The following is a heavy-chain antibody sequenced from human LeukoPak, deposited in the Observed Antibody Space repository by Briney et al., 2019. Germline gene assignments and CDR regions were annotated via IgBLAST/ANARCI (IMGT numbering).Heavy chain of an antibody. CDR1: RGAIAACW. CDR2: LYYSRNT. Sequence: SEALSLTCPGTRGAIAACWGRWFSQVAGEGLEWIGYLYYSRNTNYSPSLKSRVTISADTSKTQVYLKLRSVTAADTAVYYCVRDPWGAGGTQYWGQGSLVSVSS. CDR3: VRDPWGAGGTQY. V-gene: IGHV4-59*01. J-gene: IGHJ4*02. D-gene: IGHD2-15*01.